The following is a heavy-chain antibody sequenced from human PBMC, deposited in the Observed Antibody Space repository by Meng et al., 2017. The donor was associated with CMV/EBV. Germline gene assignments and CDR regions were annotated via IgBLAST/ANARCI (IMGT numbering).Heavy chain of an antibody. Sequence: LPESGPGLGKPTQTLSLTCTVSGGSISSGDYSWSWIRQPPGKGLEWIGYIYYSGSTYYNPSLKSRVTISVDTSKNQFSLKLSSVTAADTAVYYCARVGRTSCYDYWGQGTLVTVSS. D-gene: IGHD2-2*01. J-gene: IGHJ4*02. V-gene: IGHV4-30-4*08. CDR3: ARVGRTSCYDY. CDR2: IYYSGST. CDR1: GGSISSGDYS.